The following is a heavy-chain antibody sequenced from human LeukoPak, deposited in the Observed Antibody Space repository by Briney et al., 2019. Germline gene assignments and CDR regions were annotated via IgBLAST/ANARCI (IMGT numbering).Heavy chain of an antibody. CDR1: GYSFTNYW. CDR3: ARRGGYEHFDY. J-gene: IGHJ4*02. D-gene: IGHD5-12*01. Sequence: GESLKISCKGSGYSFTNYWIGWVRQMPGKGLEWTGIVYPGDSDTRYSPSFLGQVTISADKSISTAYLQWSSLKASDTAMYYCARRGGYEHFDYWGPGTLVTVSS. V-gene: IGHV5-51*01. CDR2: VYPGDSDT.